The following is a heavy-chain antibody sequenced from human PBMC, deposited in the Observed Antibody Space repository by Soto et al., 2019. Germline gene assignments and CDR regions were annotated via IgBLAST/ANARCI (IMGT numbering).Heavy chain of an antibody. Sequence: WAPVKVSCKTSGYTFSDYGITWLRQAPGQPLEWLGGISLYSDGTNYAQKFQGRVSMTTDTSTTTAYMELRSLRSDDTAVYYCARVVPGSEAWFGPWGQGSLVTVTS. CDR1: GYTFSDYG. CDR2: ISLYSDGT. CDR3: ARVVPGSEAWFGP. D-gene: IGHD2-2*01. J-gene: IGHJ5*02. V-gene: IGHV1-18*01.